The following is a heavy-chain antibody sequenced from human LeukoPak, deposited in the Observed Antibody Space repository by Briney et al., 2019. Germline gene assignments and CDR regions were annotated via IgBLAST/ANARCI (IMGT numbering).Heavy chain of an antibody. CDR3: ARENTVTPTYYYYGMDV. V-gene: IGHV3-11*01. CDR1: GFTFSDYY. CDR2: ISSSGSTI. J-gene: IGHJ6*02. Sequence: GGSLRLSCAASGFTFSDYYMSWIRQAPGKGLEWVSYISSSGSTIYYADSVKGRFTISRDNAKNSLYLQMNSLRAEDTAVYYCARENTVTPTYYYYGMDVWGQGTTVTVSS. D-gene: IGHD4-17*01.